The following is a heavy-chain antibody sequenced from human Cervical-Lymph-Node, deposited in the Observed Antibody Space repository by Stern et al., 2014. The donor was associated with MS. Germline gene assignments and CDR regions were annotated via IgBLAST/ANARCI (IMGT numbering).Heavy chain of an antibody. Sequence: QVQLVQSGAAVKKPGSSVKVSCTFSGGISWVRQAPGQGLVYMGGVIPFVGISNYPQKFQGRVTITEDASTNTTYLHLSRLTSADTAVYYCARGSGDNWFDPWGQGTLVTVSS. CDR2: VIPFVGIS. D-gene: IGHD3-10*01. V-gene: IGHV1-69*01. J-gene: IGHJ5*02. CDR1: GG. CDR3: ARGSGDNWFDP.